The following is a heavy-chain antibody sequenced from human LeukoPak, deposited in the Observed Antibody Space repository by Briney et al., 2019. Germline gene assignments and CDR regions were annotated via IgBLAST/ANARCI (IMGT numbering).Heavy chain of an antibody. CDR3: ARVTTGGYYNY. V-gene: IGHV4-61*02. J-gene: IGHJ4*02. CDR2: IYTSGST. D-gene: IGHD3-22*01. CDR1: GGSISSGSYY. Sequence: SETLSLTCTVSGGSISSGSYYWRWIRQPAGKGLEWIGRIYTSGSTNYNPSLKSPVTISLDTSENHFSLKLSPVTAADTAVYYCARVTTGGYYNYWGQGTLVTVSS.